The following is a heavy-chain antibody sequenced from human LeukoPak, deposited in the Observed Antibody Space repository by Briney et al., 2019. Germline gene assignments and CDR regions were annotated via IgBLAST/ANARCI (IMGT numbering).Heavy chain of an antibody. CDR1: GYTFNGHY. CDR2: ISPLSGDT. Sequence: ASVKVSCKTSGYTFNGHYIHWVRQAPGQGLQWLGWISPLSGDTGYAQKFQGRVTLTRDAPISTAYMELRRLRSDDTAVYYCARLRVYDSSGYFSPSFVYDGFDIWGQGTMVTVSS. V-gene: IGHV1-2*02. J-gene: IGHJ3*02. CDR3: ARLRVYDSSGYFSPSFVYDGFDI. D-gene: IGHD3-22*01.